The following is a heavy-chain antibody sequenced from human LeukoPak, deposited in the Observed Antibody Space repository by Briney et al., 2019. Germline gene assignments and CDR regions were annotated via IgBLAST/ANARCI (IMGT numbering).Heavy chain of an antibody. V-gene: IGHV4-39*01. Sequence: KSSETLSLTCTVSGGSISSSSYYWGWIRQPPGKGLEWIGSIYYSGSTYYNPSLKSRVTISVDTSKNQFSLKLSSVTAADTAVYYCARHSRSWQGEGWFDPWGQGTLVAVSS. D-gene: IGHD6-13*01. CDR1: GGSISSSSYY. CDR3: ARHSRSWQGEGWFDP. J-gene: IGHJ5*02. CDR2: IYYSGST.